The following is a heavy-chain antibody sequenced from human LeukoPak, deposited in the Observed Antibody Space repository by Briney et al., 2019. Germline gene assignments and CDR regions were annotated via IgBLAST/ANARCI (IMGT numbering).Heavy chain of an antibody. V-gene: IGHV4-59*01. CDR1: GGSISSYY. CDR3: ARGSSGYYYGFYYYYGMDV. Sequence: SETLSLTCTVSGGSISSYYWSWIRQPPGKGLEWIGYIYNSGSTNYNPSLKSRVTISIDTSKKQFSLKLTSVTAADTAVYYCARGSSGYYYGFYYYYGMDVWGQGTTVTVSS. D-gene: IGHD3-22*01. J-gene: IGHJ6*02. CDR2: IYNSGST.